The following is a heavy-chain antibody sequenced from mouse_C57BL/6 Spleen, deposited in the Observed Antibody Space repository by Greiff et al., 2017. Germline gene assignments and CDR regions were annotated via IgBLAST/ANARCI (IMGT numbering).Heavy chain of an antibody. V-gene: IGHV1-54*01. CDR3: AREDYGYSAWFAY. CDR2: INPGSGGT. CDR1: GYAFTNYL. Sequence: QVQLKQSGAELVRPGTSVKVSCKASGYAFTNYLIEWVKQRPGQGLEWIGVINPGSGGTNYNEKFKGKATLTADKSSITAYMQLSSLTSEDSAVFFCAREDYGYSAWFAYWGQGTLVTVSA. D-gene: IGHD2-2*01. J-gene: IGHJ3*01.